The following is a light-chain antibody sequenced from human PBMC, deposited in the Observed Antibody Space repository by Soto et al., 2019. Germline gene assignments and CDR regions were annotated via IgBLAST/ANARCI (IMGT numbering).Light chain of an antibody. Sequence: EIVLTPSPGTLPLSPGERATLSCSASPSVSSSYLAWYQQKPGQAPRLLIYDASSRATGIPDRFSGSGSGTDFTLTISRLEPEDFAVYYCQQYGSSPWTFGQGTEVDI. V-gene: IGKV3-20*01. CDR2: DAS. J-gene: IGKJ1*01. CDR3: QQYGSSPWT. CDR1: PSVSSSY.